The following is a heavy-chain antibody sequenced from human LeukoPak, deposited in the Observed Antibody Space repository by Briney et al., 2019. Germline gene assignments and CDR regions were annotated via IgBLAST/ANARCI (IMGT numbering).Heavy chain of an antibody. D-gene: IGHD3-9*01. Sequence: PGGSLRLSCAASGFTFSSYDMHWVRQAPGKGLEWVAVIWYDGTNKYYADSVKRRFTISRDNSKNTLFLQMNSLRVEDTAVYYCARLGAGLRYFDYWGQGTLVTVSS. CDR1: GFTFSSYD. CDR3: ARLGAGLRYFDY. V-gene: IGHV3-33*08. J-gene: IGHJ4*02. CDR2: IWYDGTNK.